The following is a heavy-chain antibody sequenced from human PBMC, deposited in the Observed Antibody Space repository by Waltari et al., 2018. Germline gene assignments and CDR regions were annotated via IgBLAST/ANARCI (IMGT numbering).Heavy chain of an antibody. CDR3: ARGIRFLEWLSQFDP. D-gene: IGHD3-3*01. V-gene: IGHV1-3*01. Sequence: QVQLVQSGAEVKKPGASVKVSCKASGYTFTSYAMHWVRQAPGQRLEWMGWINAGNGNTKYSQKFQGRVTITRETSASTAYMELSSLRSEDTAVYYCARGIRFLEWLSQFDPWGQGTLVTVSS. J-gene: IGHJ5*02. CDR1: GYTFTSYA. CDR2: INAGNGNT.